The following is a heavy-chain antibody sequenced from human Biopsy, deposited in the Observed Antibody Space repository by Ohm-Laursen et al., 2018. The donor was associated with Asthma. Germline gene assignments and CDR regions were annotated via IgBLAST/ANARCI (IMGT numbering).Heavy chain of an antibody. CDR1: SGSIRTGDFY. CDR2: IYYSGST. J-gene: IGHJ4*02. Sequence: SQTLSLTCTVSSGSIRTGDFYWSWIRQHPGKGLEWIGYIYYSGSTYYNPSLKSRVTISVDTSQNQFSLNLNSVTAADTAVYYCARAQDYYDSRGYYRSFDYWGQGTLVTVSS. D-gene: IGHD3-22*01. CDR3: ARAQDYYDSRGYYRSFDY. V-gene: IGHV4-31*03.